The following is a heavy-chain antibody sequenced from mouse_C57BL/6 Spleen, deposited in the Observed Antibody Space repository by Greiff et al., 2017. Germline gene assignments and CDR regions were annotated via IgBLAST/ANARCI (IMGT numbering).Heavy chain of an antibody. CDR1: GFTFSDAW. D-gene: IGHD2-3*01. V-gene: IGHV6-6*01. Sequence: EVQRVESGGGLVQPGGSMKLSCAASGFTFSDAWMDWVRQSPEKGLEWVAEIRNKANNHATSYAESVKGRFTISRDDSKSSVYLQMNSLRAEDTGIYYCTSGGLLYFDVWGTGTTVTVSS. CDR3: TSGGLLYFDV. J-gene: IGHJ1*03. CDR2: IRNKANNHAT.